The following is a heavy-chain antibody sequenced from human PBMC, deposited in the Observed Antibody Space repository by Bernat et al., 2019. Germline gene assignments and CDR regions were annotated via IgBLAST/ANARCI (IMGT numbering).Heavy chain of an antibody. CDR2: IDPSDSYT. V-gene: IGHV5-10-1*01. J-gene: IGHJ4*02. CDR1: GYSFTSYW. D-gene: IGHD6-13*01. CDR3: ARQYSSSWYEVGDY. Sequence: EVQLVQSGAEVKKPGESLRSSCKGSGYSFTSYWISWVRQMPGKGLEWMGRIDPSDSYTNYGPSFQGHVTISADKFISTAYLQWSSLKASDTAMYYCARQYSSSWYEVGDYWGQGTLVTVSS.